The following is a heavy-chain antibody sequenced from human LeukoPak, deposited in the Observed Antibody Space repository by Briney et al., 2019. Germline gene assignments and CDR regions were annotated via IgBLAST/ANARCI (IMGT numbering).Heavy chain of an antibody. CDR2: IIPIFGTA. V-gene: IGHV1-69*05. CDR1: GGTFSSYA. CDR3: ARERPPGDSSNWFLEGYFDI. J-gene: IGHJ4*02. Sequence: SVKVSCKASGGTFSSYAITWVRQAPGHGLEWMGRIIPIFGTANYAQKFQGTVTITTDESTSTANIELSTLRSDDTAGYYCARERPPGDSSNWFLEGYFDIWGQGTLVTVSS. D-gene: IGHD6-13*01.